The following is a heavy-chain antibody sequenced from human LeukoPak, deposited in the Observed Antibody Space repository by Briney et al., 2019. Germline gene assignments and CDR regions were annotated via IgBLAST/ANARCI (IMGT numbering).Heavy chain of an antibody. CDR1: GYIFTDYY. D-gene: IGHD2-15*01. V-gene: IGHV1-2*06. CDR2: INPNSGGT. Sequence: ASVNVSCKASGYIFTDYYIHWVRQAPGQGHEWMGRINPNSGGTNFAQKFQARVTMTSDTSISTAYMEVSGLESDDTAVYYCASVVGAHDYIDYWGQGTLVTVSS. CDR3: ASVVGAHDYIDY. J-gene: IGHJ4*02.